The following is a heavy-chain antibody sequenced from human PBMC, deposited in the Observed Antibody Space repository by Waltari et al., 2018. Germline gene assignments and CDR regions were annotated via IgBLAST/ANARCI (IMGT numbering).Heavy chain of an antibody. CDR1: GFTFSSYS. Sequence: EVQLVESGGGLVKPGGSLRLSCAASGFTFSSYSMNWVRQAPGKGLEWVSSISSSSSYISYADSVKGRFTISRDNAKNSLYLQMNSLRSEDTAVYYCARARPRETNGNWNYEHYYYGMDVWGQGTTVTVSS. CDR3: ARARPRETNGNWNYEHYYYGMDV. V-gene: IGHV3-21*01. CDR2: ISSSSSYI. D-gene: IGHD1-7*01. J-gene: IGHJ6*02.